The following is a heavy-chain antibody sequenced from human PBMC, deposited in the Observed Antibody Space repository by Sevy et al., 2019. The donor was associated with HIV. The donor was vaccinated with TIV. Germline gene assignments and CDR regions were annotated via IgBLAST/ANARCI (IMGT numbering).Heavy chain of an antibody. CDR1: GFTFNTHA. V-gene: IGHV3-23*01. CDR3: AKALNPALESMIEVIFRTLKGFDV. D-gene: IGHD3-22*01. Sequence: GRSLRLSCAASGFTFNTHAMNWVRQAPGKGLEWVSGISATGGGTYYTDSVKGRFTVSRDNSQNTLDLQMNSLRADDTAIYYCAKALNPALESMIEVIFRTLKGFDVWGQGTMVTVSS. CDR2: ISATGGGT. J-gene: IGHJ3*01.